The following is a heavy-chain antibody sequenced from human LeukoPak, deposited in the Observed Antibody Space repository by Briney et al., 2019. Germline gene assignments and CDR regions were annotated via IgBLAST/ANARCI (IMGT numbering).Heavy chain of an antibody. V-gene: IGHV3-64D*09. Sequence: GGSLRLSCSASGFTFSSYAMHWVRQAPGKGLEYVSAISNNGGSTYYADSLKGRFTISGDNSKNTLYLQMSSLRPEDTAVYYCVKGYRSGWDYFDYWGQGTLVTVSS. CDR3: VKGYRSGWDYFDY. CDR1: GFTFSSYA. J-gene: IGHJ4*02. D-gene: IGHD6-19*01. CDR2: ISNNGGST.